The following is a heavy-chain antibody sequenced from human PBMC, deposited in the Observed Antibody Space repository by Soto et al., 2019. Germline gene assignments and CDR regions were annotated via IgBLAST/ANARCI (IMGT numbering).Heavy chain of an antibody. CDR3: AKVSYQSWSIDY. Sequence: DVQLVESGGGLVQPGGSLRLSCAASGFTFRSYWMSWVRQAPGKGLEWVANINQDVSVKYSVDSVKGRFTISRDNAKNSLNLQMNSLRAEDTAVYYCAKVSYQSWSIDYWGQGTLVTVSS. D-gene: IGHD6-13*01. CDR1: GFTFRSYW. V-gene: IGHV3-7*01. J-gene: IGHJ4*02. CDR2: INQDVSVK.